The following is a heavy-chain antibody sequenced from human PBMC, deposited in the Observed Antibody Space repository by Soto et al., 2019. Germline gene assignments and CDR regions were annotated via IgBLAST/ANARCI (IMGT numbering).Heavy chain of an antibody. Sequence: GGSLRLSCAASGFTLSDHWMHWVRQVPGRGLVWVSRINGAGSSTSYADSVKGRFTVSRDNAKNTLYLQMNSLTVEDTAVYYCVRTYCTNCYGFFDPWGQGTLVTVSS. CDR1: GFTLSDHW. J-gene: IGHJ5*02. CDR2: INGAGSST. V-gene: IGHV3-74*01. CDR3: VRTYCTNCYGFFDP. D-gene: IGHD2-8*01.